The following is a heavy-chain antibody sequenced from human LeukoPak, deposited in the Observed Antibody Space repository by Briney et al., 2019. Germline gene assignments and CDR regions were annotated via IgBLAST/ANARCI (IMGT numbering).Heavy chain of an antibody. Sequence: ASVKVSCKASGYTFTVNFIHWVRQAPGQGLEWMGIINPSGGSTSYEQKFLGRVTMTRDTSTSTVYMEMSSLTSEDTAVYYCARGTYYYDSSGSGAFDIWGQGTMVTVSS. CDR2: INPSGGST. D-gene: IGHD3-22*01. CDR1: GYTFTVNF. CDR3: ARGTYYYDSSGSGAFDI. J-gene: IGHJ3*02. V-gene: IGHV1-46*01.